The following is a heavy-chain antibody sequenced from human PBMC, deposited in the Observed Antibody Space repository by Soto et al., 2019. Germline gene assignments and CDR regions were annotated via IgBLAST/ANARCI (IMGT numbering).Heavy chain of an antibody. J-gene: IGHJ4*02. Sequence: SETLSLTCTVSGGSISSVDYYWSWIRQPPGKGLEWIGYIYYSGSTYYNPSLKSRVTISVDTSKNQFSLKLSSVTAADTAVYYCARLAGTGTYFDYWGQGTLVTVSS. D-gene: IGHD6-19*01. CDR2: IYYSGST. V-gene: IGHV4-30-4*01. CDR3: ARLAGTGTYFDY. CDR1: GGSISSVDYY.